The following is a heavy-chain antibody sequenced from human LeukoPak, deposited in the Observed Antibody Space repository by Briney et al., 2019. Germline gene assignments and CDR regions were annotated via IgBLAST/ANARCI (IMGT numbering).Heavy chain of an antibody. CDR1: GYTFTSYY. CDR3: ARDLAIPSRYPSY. J-gene: IGHJ4*02. Sequence: ASVKVSCKASGYTFTSYYMHWVRQAPGQGLEWMGIINPSGGSTSYAQKFQGRVTMTTDTSTSTAYMELRSLRSDDTAVYYCARDLAIPSRYPSYWGQGTLVTVSS. D-gene: IGHD2-2*02. CDR2: INPSGGST. V-gene: IGHV1-46*01.